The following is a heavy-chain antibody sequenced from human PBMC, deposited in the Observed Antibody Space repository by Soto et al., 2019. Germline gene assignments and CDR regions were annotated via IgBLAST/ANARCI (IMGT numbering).Heavy chain of an antibody. Sequence: PSETLSLTCAFSVGSISIGGYSWSWIRQPPGKGLEWIGYIYHSGSTYYNPSLKSRVTISVDRSKNQFSLKLSSVTAADTAVYYCVRGLIRRDRWFDPWGQGTMVTVSS. V-gene: IGHV4-30-2*01. CDR1: VGSISIGGYS. J-gene: IGHJ5*02. CDR2: IYHSGST. CDR3: VRGLIRRDRWFDP. D-gene: IGHD3-16*01.